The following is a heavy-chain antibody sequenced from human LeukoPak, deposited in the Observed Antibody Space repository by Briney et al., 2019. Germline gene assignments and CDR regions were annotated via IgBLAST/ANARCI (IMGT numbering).Heavy chain of an antibody. CDR1: GFIFTNFA. V-gene: IGHV3-23*01. J-gene: IGHJ4*02. CDR3: AKDAAYYGSGSYYHY. D-gene: IGHD3-10*01. Sequence: GGSLRLSCVASGFIFTNFAVSWVRQAPGKGLEWVSAISGSGGSTYYADSVKGRFTISRDNSKNTLYLQMNSLRAEDTAVYYCAKDAAYYGSGSYYHYWGQGTLVTVSS. CDR2: ISGSGGST.